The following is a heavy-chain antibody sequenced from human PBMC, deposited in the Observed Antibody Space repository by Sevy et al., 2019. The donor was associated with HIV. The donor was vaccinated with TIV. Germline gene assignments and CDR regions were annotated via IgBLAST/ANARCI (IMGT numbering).Heavy chain of an antibody. V-gene: IGHV3-9*01. J-gene: IGHJ2*01. CDR2: ISWNSGSI. CDR1: GFTFDDYA. D-gene: IGHD6-13*01. Sequence: GGSLRLSCAASGFTFDDYAMHWVRQAPGKGLEWVSGISWNSGSIGYADSVKGGFTISRDNAKNSLYLQMNSLRAEDTALYYCAKGSYSSSWYFDLWGRGTLVTVSS. CDR3: AKGSYSSSWYFDL.